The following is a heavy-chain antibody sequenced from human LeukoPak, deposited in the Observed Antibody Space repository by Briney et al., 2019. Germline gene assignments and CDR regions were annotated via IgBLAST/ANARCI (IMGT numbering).Heavy chain of an antibody. Sequence: SETLSLTCTVPGGSISSYYWSWIRQPARKGLEWIGHIYTSGNTNYNPSLKSRVTMSVGTSKNQFSLKLSSVTAADTAVYYCARLGFGDYPFDYWGQGTLVTVSS. V-gene: IGHV4-4*07. CDR3: ARLGFGDYPFDY. D-gene: IGHD4-17*01. CDR1: GGSISSYY. CDR2: IYTSGNT. J-gene: IGHJ4*02.